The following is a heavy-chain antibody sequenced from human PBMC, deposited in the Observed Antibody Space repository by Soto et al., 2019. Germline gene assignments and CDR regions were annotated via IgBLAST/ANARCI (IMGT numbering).Heavy chain of an antibody. D-gene: IGHD2-8*02. CDR2: FSLSGTT. V-gene: IGHV4-4*07. CDR1: GASITDSFF. J-gene: IGHJ4*02. Sequence: SETLSLTCTVSGASITDSFFWSWIRQPAGKGLEWIGRFSLSGTTNYNPSLRSRVTMSADVSKNQFSLRLTSVTAADTALYSCARGMTPPGAPAWYYFDSWGQGTLVTVSS. CDR3: ARGMTPPGAPAWYYFDS.